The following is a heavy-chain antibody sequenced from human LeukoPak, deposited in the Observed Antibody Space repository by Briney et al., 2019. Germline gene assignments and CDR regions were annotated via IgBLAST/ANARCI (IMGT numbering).Heavy chain of an antibody. J-gene: IGHJ4*02. CDR3: AKTCYYGSGSFYVVWDY. D-gene: IGHD3-10*01. CDR2: ISGSGGGT. CDR1: GFSFSSYS. Sequence: GGSLRLSCATSGFSFSSYSMSWVRQAPGKGLEWLSSISGSGGGTYYADSVKGRFTISRDTSKNTLYLQMNSLRAEDTAVYYCAKTCYYGSGSFYVVWDYWGQGILVTVSS. V-gene: IGHV3-23*01.